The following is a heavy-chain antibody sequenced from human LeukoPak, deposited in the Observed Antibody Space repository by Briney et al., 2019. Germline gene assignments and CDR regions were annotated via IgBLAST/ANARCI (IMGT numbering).Heavy chain of an antibody. Sequence: SETLSLTCTVSGYSISSGYYWGWIRQPPGKGLEWIGSIYHSGSTYYNPSLKSRVTISVDTSKNQFSLKLSSVTAADTAVYYCARVVEATNFDYWGQGTLVTVSS. CDR3: ARVVEATNFDY. V-gene: IGHV4-38-2*02. CDR1: GYSISSGYY. J-gene: IGHJ4*02. CDR2: IYHSGST. D-gene: IGHD5-24*01.